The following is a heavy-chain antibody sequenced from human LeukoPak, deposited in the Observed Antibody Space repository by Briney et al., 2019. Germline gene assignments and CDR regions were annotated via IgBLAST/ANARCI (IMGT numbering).Heavy chain of an antibody. J-gene: IGHJ6*02. CDR3: ARDDSSSWSPGGYYGMDV. CDR1: GGSISSYY. D-gene: IGHD6-13*01. Sequence: KSSETLSLTCTVSGGSISSYYWSWIRQPPGKGLEWIGYIYYSGSTNYNPSLKSRVTISVDTSKNQFPLKLSSVTAADTAVYYCARDDSSSWSPGGYYGMDVRGQGTTVTVSS. V-gene: IGHV4-59*01. CDR2: IYYSGST.